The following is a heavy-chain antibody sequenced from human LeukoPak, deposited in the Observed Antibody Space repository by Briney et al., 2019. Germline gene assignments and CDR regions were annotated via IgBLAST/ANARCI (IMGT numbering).Heavy chain of an antibody. CDR2: IYDRGST. V-gene: IGHV4-59*11. CDR1: GDSISSHY. CDR3: ARDRYCSGDICYEYFHH. Sequence: SETLSLTCSVSGDSISSHYWSWIRQPPGKGLEWIAYIYDRGSTTYNPSLKSRITTSVDTSKNQFSLKLTSVTAADTAVYYCARDRYCSGDICYEYFHHWGQGTLVTVSS. J-gene: IGHJ1*01. D-gene: IGHD2-15*01.